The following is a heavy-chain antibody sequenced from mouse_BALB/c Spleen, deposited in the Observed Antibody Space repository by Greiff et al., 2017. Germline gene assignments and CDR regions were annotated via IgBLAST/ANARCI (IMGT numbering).Heavy chain of an antibody. CDR2: INSNGGST. D-gene: IGHD1-1*01. Sequence: DVQLVESGGGLVQPGGSLKLSCAASGFTFSSYGMSWVRQTPDKRLELVATINSNGGSTYYPDSVKGRFTISRDNAKNTLYLQMSSLKSEDTAMYYCARDYYGSSLFAYWGQGTLVTVSA. V-gene: IGHV5-6-3*01. J-gene: IGHJ3*01. CDR1: GFTFSSYG. CDR3: ARDYYGSSLFAY.